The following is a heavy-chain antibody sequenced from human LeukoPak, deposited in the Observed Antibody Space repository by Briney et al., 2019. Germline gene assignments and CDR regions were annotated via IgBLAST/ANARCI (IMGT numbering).Heavy chain of an antibody. CDR1: GFTITSYG. CDR3: ARPYDFWSGTKNWFDP. J-gene: IGHJ5*02. V-gene: IGHV1-38-4*01. CDR2: INPGNGSP. D-gene: IGHD3-3*01. Sequence: GASVKVSCSFSGFTITSYGIHWVQQSPGQGLEWMGWINPGNGSPSYAKKFQGRFTMTRDMSTTTAYTDLSSLTSGDMAVYYYARPYDFWSGTKNWFDPWGQGTLVTVSS.